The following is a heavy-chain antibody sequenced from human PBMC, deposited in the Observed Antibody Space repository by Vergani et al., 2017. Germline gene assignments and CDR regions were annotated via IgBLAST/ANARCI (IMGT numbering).Heavy chain of an antibody. D-gene: IGHD1-14*01. V-gene: IGHV4-59*08. J-gene: IGHJ4*02. Sequence: QVQLQESGPGLVKPSETLSLTCTVSGGSISSYYWSWIRQPPGKGLEWIGYIYYSGSTNYNPYLKSRVTISVDTSKNQFSLKLSSVTAADTAVYYCARGGMQAYRNFDYWGQGTLVTVSS. CDR3: ARGGMQAYRNFDY. CDR1: GGSISSYY. CDR2: IYYSGST.